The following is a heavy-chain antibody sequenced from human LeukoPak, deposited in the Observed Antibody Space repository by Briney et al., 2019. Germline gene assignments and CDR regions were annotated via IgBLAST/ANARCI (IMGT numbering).Heavy chain of an antibody. Sequence: GGSLRLSCAASGFIFSNYAFHWVRQAPGKGLEWVALTSYEGTKKYYADSVKGRFTISRDNSKNTLYLQMNSLRAEDTAVYYCAKGAHYDSSGYAALDYFDYWGQGTLVTVSS. CDR1: GFIFSNYA. V-gene: IGHV3-30-3*01. D-gene: IGHD3-22*01. CDR3: AKGAHYDSSGYAALDYFDY. CDR2: TSYEGTKK. J-gene: IGHJ4*02.